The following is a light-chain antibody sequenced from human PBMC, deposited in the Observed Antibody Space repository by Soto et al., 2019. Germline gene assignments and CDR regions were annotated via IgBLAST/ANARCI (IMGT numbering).Light chain of an antibody. CDR3: QQANSFPYT. Sequence: DIQMTQSPSSVSASVGDRVTLTCRASQGISRWLAWYQQKLGEAPKLLIHGASTLQSGVPSRFSGSVSGTDFTLTISSLQPEDSATYYCQQANSFPYTVGQGTKLQIK. V-gene: IGKV1-12*01. J-gene: IGKJ2*01. CDR2: GAS. CDR1: QGISRW.